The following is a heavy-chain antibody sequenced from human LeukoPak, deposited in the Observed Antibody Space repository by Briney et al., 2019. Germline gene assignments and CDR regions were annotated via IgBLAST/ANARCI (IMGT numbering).Heavy chain of an antibody. CDR1: GFTFSSYS. J-gene: IGHJ4*02. Sequence: GGSLKLSCAASGFTFSSYSMTWVRQAPGKGLEWVSYISSSSSTIYYADSVKGRFTISRDNAKNSLYLQMNSLRDEDTAVYYCARDRWYYDSSGYSLTKGYWGQGTLVTVSS. V-gene: IGHV3-48*02. D-gene: IGHD3-22*01. CDR2: ISSSSSTI. CDR3: ARDRWYYDSSGYSLTKGY.